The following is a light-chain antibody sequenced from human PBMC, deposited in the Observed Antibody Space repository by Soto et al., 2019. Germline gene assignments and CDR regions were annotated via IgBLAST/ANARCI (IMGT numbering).Light chain of an antibody. J-gene: IGLJ1*01. CDR3: SSYTSSSTYV. V-gene: IGLV2-14*01. CDR2: EVR. Sequence: QSALTQPASVSGSPGQSITISCTGTSSDVGGYNYVSWYHQHPGKAPKVMIYEVRNRPSGVSNRFSGSKSGNTASLTISGLQAADEADYYCSSYTSSSTYVFGTGTKLTVL. CDR1: SSDVGGYNY.